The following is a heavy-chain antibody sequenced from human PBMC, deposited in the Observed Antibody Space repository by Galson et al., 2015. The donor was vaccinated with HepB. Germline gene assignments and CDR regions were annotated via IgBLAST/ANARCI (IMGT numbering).Heavy chain of an antibody. CDR3: AKDKGRRWLQLRGWFDP. D-gene: IGHD5-24*01. CDR1: GFTFSSYG. CDR2: ISYDGSNK. V-gene: IGHV3-30*18. Sequence: SLRLSCAASGFTFSSYGMHWVRQAPGKGLEWVAVISYDGSNKYYADSVKGRFTISRDNSKNTLYLQMNSLRAEDTAVYYCAKDKGRRWLQLRGWFDPWGQGTLVTVSS. J-gene: IGHJ5*02.